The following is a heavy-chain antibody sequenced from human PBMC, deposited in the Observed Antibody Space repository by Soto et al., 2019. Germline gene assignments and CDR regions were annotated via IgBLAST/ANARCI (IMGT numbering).Heavy chain of an antibody. D-gene: IGHD1-20*01. CDR2: ISAYNGNT. CDR3: ARSYNWNDVPFDY. J-gene: IGHJ4*02. V-gene: IGHV1-18*04. CDR1: IFTSYG. Sequence: IFTSYGTSWVRQAPGQGLEWMGWISAYNGNTNYAQKLQGRVTMTTDTSTSTAYMELRSLRSDDTAVYYCARSYNWNDVPFDYWGQGTLVTVSS.